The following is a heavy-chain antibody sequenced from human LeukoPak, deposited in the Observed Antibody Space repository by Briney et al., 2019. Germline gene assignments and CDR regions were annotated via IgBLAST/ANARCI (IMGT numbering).Heavy chain of an antibody. CDR2: INPSGGST. CDR3: ARGYYGSGSYDDAYYYYYYYMDV. V-gene: IGHV1-46*01. CDR1: GYTFTSYY. Sequence: GASVKVSCKASGYTFTSYYMHWVRQAPGQGLEWMGIINPSGGSTSYAQKFQGRVTMTRNTSISTAYMELSSLRSEDTAVYYCARGYYGSGSYDDAYYYYYYYMDVWGKGTTVTVSS. J-gene: IGHJ6*03. D-gene: IGHD3-10*01.